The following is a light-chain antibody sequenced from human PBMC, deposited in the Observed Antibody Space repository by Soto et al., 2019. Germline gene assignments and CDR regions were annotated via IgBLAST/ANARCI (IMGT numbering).Light chain of an antibody. Sequence: QSALTQPPSASGSPGQSVTISCTGTSSDVGGYNYVYWYQQHPGKAPKLMIYEVTKRPSGVPDRFSGSKSDNTASLTVSGLQAEDEADYYCSSYADSNSYVFGTGTKLTVL. V-gene: IGLV2-8*01. CDR2: EVT. CDR3: SSYADSNSYV. CDR1: SSDVGGYNY. J-gene: IGLJ1*01.